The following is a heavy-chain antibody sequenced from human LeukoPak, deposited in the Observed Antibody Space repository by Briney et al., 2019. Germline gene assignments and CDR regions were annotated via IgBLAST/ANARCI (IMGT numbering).Heavy chain of an antibody. J-gene: IGHJ2*01. CDR1: GGSFSY. CDR2: IYDHGRT. D-gene: IGHD3-16*01. Sequence: PSETLSLTCIVSGGSFSYLSWIRQPPGKGLGGIGIIYDHGRTEYNPSLKSRVSISVDTSKNQVSLRLNSVTPADTAIYYCARGLAGRASGAVYFDLWGRGALVTVSS. V-gene: IGHV4-59*01. CDR3: ARGLAGRASGAVYFDL.